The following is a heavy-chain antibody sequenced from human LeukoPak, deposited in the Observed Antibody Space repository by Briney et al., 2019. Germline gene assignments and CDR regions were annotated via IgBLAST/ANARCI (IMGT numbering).Heavy chain of an antibody. Sequence: PGXSLRLSCAASGFTFSSYSMNWVRQAPGKGLEWVSSISSSSSYIYYADSVRGRFTISRDNSKNMLYLQMNSLRAEDTAVYYCAKDRCSSTSCYKWANWFDPWGQGTLVTVSS. D-gene: IGHD2-2*02. V-gene: IGHV3-21*04. CDR3: AKDRCSSTSCYKWANWFDP. CDR2: ISSSSSYI. CDR1: GFTFSSYS. J-gene: IGHJ5*02.